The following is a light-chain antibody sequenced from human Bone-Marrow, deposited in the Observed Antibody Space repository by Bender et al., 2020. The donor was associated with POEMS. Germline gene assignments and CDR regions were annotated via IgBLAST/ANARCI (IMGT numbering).Light chain of an antibody. CDR2: QDT. J-gene: IGLJ3*02. V-gene: IGLV3-1*01. Sequence: SYDLTQPPSVSVSPGQTARITCPGDKLGDKYVSWYQQRPGQSPVLVIYQDTKRPSGIPERFSGSNSENTATLTISGTQTMDEGDYYCQAWDSGTVVFGGGTKLTVL. CDR3: QAWDSGTVV. CDR1: KLGDKY.